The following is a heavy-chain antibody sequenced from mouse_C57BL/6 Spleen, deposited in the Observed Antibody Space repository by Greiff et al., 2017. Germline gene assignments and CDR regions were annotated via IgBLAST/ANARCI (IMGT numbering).Heavy chain of an antibody. CDR1: GFTFSDYY. D-gene: IGHD3-3*01. Sequence: EVQGVESGGGLVQPGGSLKLSCAASGFTFSDYYMYWVRQTPEKRLEWVAYISNGGGSTYYPDTVKGRFTISRDNAKNTLYLQMSRLKSEDTAMYYWARGDQGRGFDYWGQGTTLTVSS. CDR2: ISNGGGST. CDR3: ARGDQGRGFDY. J-gene: IGHJ2*01. V-gene: IGHV5-12*01.